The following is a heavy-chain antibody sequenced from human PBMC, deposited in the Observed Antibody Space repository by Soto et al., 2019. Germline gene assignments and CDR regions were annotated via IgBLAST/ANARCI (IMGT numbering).Heavy chain of an antibody. V-gene: IGHV3-33*01. D-gene: IGHD2-15*01. CDR2: IWYDGSNK. CDR1: GFTYSSYR. Sequence: AGSLRRFYAPSGFTYSSYRMNRVRQAPGTGLEWVALIWYDGSNKYYADSAKGRFTISRDNSKNTLYLQMNSLRAEDTAVYYCAREGYCSGGSCYFPAGPDYWGQGT. J-gene: IGHJ4*02. CDR3: AREGYCSGGSCYFPAGPDY.